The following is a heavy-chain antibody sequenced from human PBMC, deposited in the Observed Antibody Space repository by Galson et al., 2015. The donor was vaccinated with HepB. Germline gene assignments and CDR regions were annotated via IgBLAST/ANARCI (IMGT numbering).Heavy chain of an antibody. J-gene: IGHJ6*02. Sequence: SLRLSCAASGFGFRSYGMHWVRQAPGKRLEWAAVIWYDGSKKYYADSVKGRFTISRDNSKNTLYLQMNSLRAEDTAVYYCARGLIWSGPPYHYGLDVWGQGTTVTVSS. CDR3: ARGLIWSGPPYHYGLDV. V-gene: IGHV3-33*08. D-gene: IGHD3-3*01. CDR1: GFGFRSYG. CDR2: IWYDGSKK.